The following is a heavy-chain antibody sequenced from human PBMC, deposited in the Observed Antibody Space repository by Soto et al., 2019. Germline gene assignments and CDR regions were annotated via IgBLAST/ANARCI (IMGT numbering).Heavy chain of an antibody. CDR2: IYYSGST. Sequence: PSETLSLTCTVSGSSIDRSSYYWGGIRQPPGKGLEWIGSIYYSGSTYYNPSLKSRVTISVDTSKNQFSLTLSSVTAADTAVYYCTRVTDYWGQRIMVTLSS. V-gene: IGHV4-39*07. CDR1: GSSIDRSSYY. CDR3: TRVTDY. J-gene: IGHJ4*02.